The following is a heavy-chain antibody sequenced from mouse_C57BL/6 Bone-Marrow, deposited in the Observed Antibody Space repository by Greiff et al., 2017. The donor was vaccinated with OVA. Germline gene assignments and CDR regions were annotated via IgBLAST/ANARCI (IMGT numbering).Heavy chain of an antibody. CDR1: GFTFSSYC. CDR3: AGRLTTVVTLWYCDV. V-gene: IGHV5-6*02. D-gene: IGHD1-1*01. J-gene: IGHJ1*03. Sequence: EVKLMESGGDLVKPGGSLKLSCAASGFTFSSYCMSWVRQTPEQRLEWVANISSDGSYTYSPDTLKGRFTISRDNAKNTLYLQMSSLTSEDTAMYYCAGRLTTVVTLWYCDVWGTGTTLTVSS. CDR2: ISSDGSYT.